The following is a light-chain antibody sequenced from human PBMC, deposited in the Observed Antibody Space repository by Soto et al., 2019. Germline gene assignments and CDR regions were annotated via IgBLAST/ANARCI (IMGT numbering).Light chain of an antibody. Sequence: EIQLTQSPASLSSSLGDRATITCRASQSIGTNLNWYQQRPGKAPKLLIYAVSSLQSGVSSRFSGSGSGTDFTLSINSLQREDFATYYCQQTYSAPPLFGQGTKVDIK. J-gene: IGKJ1*01. CDR3: QQTYSAPPL. CDR2: AVS. CDR1: QSIGTN. V-gene: IGKV1-39*01.